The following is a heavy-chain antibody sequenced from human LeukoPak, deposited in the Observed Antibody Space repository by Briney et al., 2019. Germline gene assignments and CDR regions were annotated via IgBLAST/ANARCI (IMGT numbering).Heavy chain of an antibody. Sequence: GGSLRLSCAASGFTFISYSMNWVRQAPGKGLEWVSSISSSSSYTYYADSVKGRFTISRDNAKNSLYLQMNSLRAEDTAVYYCAASYYYDSSGYPNWFDSWGQGALVTVSS. V-gene: IGHV3-21*01. CDR2: ISSSSSYT. J-gene: IGHJ5*01. CDR3: AASYYYDSSGYPNWFDS. D-gene: IGHD3-22*01. CDR1: GFTFISYS.